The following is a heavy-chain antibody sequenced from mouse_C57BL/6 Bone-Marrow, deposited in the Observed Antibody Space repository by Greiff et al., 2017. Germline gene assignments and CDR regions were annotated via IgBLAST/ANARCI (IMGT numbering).Heavy chain of an antibody. CDR3: ARRLLHLYFVAY. CDR2: INPSTGGT. CDR1: GYSFTGYY. Sequence: VQLQQSGPELVKPGASVKISCKASGYSFTGYYMNWVKQSPEKSLEWIGEINPSTGGTTYNQKFKAKATLTVDKSSSTAYMQLKSLTSEDSAVYYCARRLLHLYFVAYWGQGTLVTVSA. V-gene: IGHV1-42*01. D-gene: IGHD2-3*01. J-gene: IGHJ3*01.